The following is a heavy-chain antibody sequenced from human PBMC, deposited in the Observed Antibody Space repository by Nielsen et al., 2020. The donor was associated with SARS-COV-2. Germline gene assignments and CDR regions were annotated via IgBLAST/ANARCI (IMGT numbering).Heavy chain of an antibody. V-gene: IGHV4-34*01. J-gene: IGHJ4*02. CDR2: INHSGDT. CDR1: GGSFSAYY. CDR3: AGGFYDSRGYNLVY. Sequence: SETLSLTCAVSGGSFSAYYWSWIRQPPGKGLEWIGEINHSGDTNNNPSLRSRVTVSRATSKNPFSLKLSSVTAADTAVYYCAGGFYDSRGYNLVYWGQGTLVTVSS. D-gene: IGHD3-22*01.